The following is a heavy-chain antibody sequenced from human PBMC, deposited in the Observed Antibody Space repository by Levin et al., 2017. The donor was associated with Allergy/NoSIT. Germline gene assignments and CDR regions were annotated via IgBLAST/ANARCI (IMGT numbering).Heavy chain of an antibody. Sequence: PSETLSLTCAVYGGSFRGYYWSWIRQSPGKGLEWIAEINHSGDTNYNPSLKSRVTMSLDTSKNQFSLKVSSVTAADTAVYYCARGEQWLVQEYFRFWGQGSLVTVSS. D-gene: IGHD6-19*01. CDR1: GGSFRGYY. J-gene: IGHJ1*01. CDR2: INHSGDT. V-gene: IGHV4-34*01. CDR3: ARGEQWLVQEYFRF.